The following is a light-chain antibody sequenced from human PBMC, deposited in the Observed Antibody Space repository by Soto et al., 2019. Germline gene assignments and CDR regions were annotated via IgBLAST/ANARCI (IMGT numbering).Light chain of an antibody. Sequence: DIQVTQSPPSLSASVGDRVTVTCQASQDSNTFLNWFQQRPGEAPKLLIYATSNLEPGVPSRFSGRQSGTDFILSISSLQSEDFAVYYCQQHNNWPLTFGGGTKVEIK. CDR1: QDSNTF. CDR3: QQHNNWPLT. J-gene: IGKJ4*01. V-gene: IGKV1-33*01. CDR2: ATS.